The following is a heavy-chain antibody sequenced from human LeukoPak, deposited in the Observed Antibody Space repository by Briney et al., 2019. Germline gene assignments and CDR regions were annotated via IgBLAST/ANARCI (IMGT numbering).Heavy chain of an antibody. J-gene: IGHJ3*02. Sequence: GGSLRLSCAASGFTVSSNYMSWVRQAPGKGLEWVANIKQDGSEKYYVDSVKGRFTISRDNAKNSLYLQMNSLRAEDTAVYYCARDRYYDFWSGSDAFDIWGQGTMVTVSS. CDR1: GFTVSSNY. V-gene: IGHV3-7*03. CDR3: ARDRYYDFWSGSDAFDI. D-gene: IGHD3-3*01. CDR2: IKQDGSEK.